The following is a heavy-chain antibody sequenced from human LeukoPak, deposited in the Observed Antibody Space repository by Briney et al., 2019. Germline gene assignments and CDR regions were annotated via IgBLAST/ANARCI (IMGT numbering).Heavy chain of an antibody. CDR2: ISYDAKSN. CDR3: ARDSTVAVAAHYYYYMDV. D-gene: IGHD6-19*01. V-gene: IGHV3-30*03. CDR1: GFTFSSYG. Sequence: PGGSLRLSCVTSGFTFSSYGMHWVRQVPGKGLEWVAVISYDAKSNYHVDSVKGRFTISRDNSKNTLYLQMNSLRAEDTAVYYCARDSTVAVAAHYYYYMDVWGKGTTVTVSS. J-gene: IGHJ6*03.